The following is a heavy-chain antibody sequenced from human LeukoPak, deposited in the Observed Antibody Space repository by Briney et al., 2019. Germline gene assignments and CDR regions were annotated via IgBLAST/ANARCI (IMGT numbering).Heavy chain of an antibody. CDR3: AREYGH. V-gene: IGHV4-61*02. CDR1: GDSITSGDSY. D-gene: IGHD3-10*01. J-gene: IGHJ4*02. Sequence: SETLSLTCSVSGDSITSGDSYWTWIRQPAGKGLEWIGLIYTSGSTKYNPSLKSRITISLDTPKNQFSLQLSSVTAADTAVYYCAREYGHWGQGTLVTVSS. CDR2: IYTSGST.